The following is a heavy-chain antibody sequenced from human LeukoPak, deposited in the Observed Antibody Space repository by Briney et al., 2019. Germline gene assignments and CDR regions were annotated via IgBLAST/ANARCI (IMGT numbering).Heavy chain of an antibody. CDR1: GFTFDEYG. CDR3: ARVQRWGYSNYFDY. CDR2: INSNGGST. Sequence: GGSLRLSCAASGFTFDEYGMIWVRQAPGKRLEWVSAINSNGGSTGYADSVKGRFTMSRDNVKNSLYLQMDSLRAEDTALYYCARVQRWGYSNYFDYWGQGTLVTVSS. J-gene: IGHJ4*02. V-gene: IGHV3-20*04. D-gene: IGHD4-11*01.